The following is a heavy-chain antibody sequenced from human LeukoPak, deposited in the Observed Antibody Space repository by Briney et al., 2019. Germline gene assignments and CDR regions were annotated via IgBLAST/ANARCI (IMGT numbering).Heavy chain of an antibody. D-gene: IGHD3-22*01. CDR1: GYTFTSYG. J-gene: IGHJ4*02. V-gene: IGHV1-18*01. CDR2: ISAYNGNT. Sequence: ASVKVSCKASGYTFTSYGISWVRQAPGQGLEWMGWISAYNGNTNYAQKFQGRVTMTRDTSTSTVYMELSSLRAEDTALYYCAKAQYYYDSSGYYYLYYFDYWGQGTLVTVSS. CDR3: AKAQYYYDSSGYYYLYYFDY.